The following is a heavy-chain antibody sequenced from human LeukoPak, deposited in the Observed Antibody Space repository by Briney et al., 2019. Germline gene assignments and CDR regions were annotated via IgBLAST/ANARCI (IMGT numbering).Heavy chain of an antibody. CDR3: ARSVQWLPY. Sequence: GGSLRLSCVASGFTFSCYEMNWLRKSPRKGLDWVSYISGSGTTMYYADSVKGRFTISRDNAKTSLYLQMNSLSAGDTAIYYCARSVQWLPYWGQGTLVTVSS. CDR1: GFTFSCYE. J-gene: IGHJ4*02. D-gene: IGHD6-19*01. CDR2: ISGSGTTM. V-gene: IGHV3-48*03.